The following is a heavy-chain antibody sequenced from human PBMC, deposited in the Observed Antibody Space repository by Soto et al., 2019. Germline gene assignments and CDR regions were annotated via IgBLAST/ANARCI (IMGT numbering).Heavy chain of an antibody. CDR3: ATSGGNSGGGDY. CDR2: INPSGGST. Sequence: QVQLVQSGAEVKKPGASVKVSCKASGYTFTSYYMHWVRQAPGQGLEWMGIINPSGGSTSYAQKFTGRVTMTRETSTSTVYMELSSLRSEDTAVYYCATSGGNSGGGDYWGQGTLVTVSS. CDR1: GYTFTSYY. J-gene: IGHJ4*02. V-gene: IGHV1-46*03. D-gene: IGHD2-21*02.